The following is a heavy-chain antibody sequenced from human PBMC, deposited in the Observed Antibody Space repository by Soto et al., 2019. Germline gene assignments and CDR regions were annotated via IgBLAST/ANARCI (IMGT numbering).Heavy chain of an antibody. CDR2: ISGSSSPI. D-gene: IGHD5-18*01. Sequence: QLVESGGAVVQPGGSLRLSCAASGFIFSDYSLNWVRQAPGKGLEWLSYISGSSSPIYYADSVRGRFTISRDNAKSSLYLHMDSLRDEDTAVYYCARARYSYGYDFDYWGQGTLVTVSS. J-gene: IGHJ4*02. CDR1: GFIFSDYS. V-gene: IGHV3-48*02. CDR3: ARARYSYGYDFDY.